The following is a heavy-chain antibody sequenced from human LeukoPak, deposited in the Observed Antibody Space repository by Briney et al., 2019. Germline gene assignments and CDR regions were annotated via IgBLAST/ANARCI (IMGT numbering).Heavy chain of an antibody. D-gene: IGHD2-21*02. V-gene: IGHV3-23*01. CDR2: ISGSGGST. Sequence: PGGSLTLSCTVSGFTVSSNSMSWVRQAPGKGLEWVSGISGSGGSTYYTDSVKGRFTISRDNSMNTLYLQMNSLRAEDTAVYYCAPYVVVTTVPCDSWGQGTLVTVSP. J-gene: IGHJ4*02. CDR1: GFTVSSNS. CDR3: APYVVVTTVPCDS.